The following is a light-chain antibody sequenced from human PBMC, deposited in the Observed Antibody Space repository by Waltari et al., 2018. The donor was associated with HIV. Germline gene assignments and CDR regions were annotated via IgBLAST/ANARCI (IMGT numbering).Light chain of an antibody. CDR2: RID. CDR1: RSNIGGNF. Sequence: QSVLTQPPSASGTPGQRVTISCSGGRSNIGGNFVYWYQRLPGTAPKLLIYRIDPRPSGVPDRFSGSRSGTSASLVISGLRSEDEADYYCASWDDSVFGPVFGGGTKVTVL. CDR3: ASWDDSVFGPV. V-gene: IGLV1-47*01. J-gene: IGLJ2*01.